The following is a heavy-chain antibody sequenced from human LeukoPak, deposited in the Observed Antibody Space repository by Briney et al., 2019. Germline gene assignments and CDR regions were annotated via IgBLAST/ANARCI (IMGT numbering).Heavy chain of an antibody. CDR2: ISSSSSTI. CDR1: GFTFSSYS. V-gene: IGHV3-48*02. J-gene: IGHJ4*02. Sequence: GGSLRLSCAASGFTFSSYSMNWVRQAPGRRLEWVSYISSSSSTIYYADSVKGRFTISRDNAKNSLYLQMNSLRDEDTAVYYCAREWRLRCYFDYWGQGTLVTVSS. CDR3: AREWRLRCYFDY. D-gene: IGHD4-17*01.